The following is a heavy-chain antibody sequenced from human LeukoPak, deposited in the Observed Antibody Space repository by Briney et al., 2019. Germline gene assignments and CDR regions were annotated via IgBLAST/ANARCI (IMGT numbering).Heavy chain of an antibody. CDR3: ARRAGAYSHPYDY. J-gene: IGHJ4*02. CDR1: GLTFSSYS. CDR2: IYSDNT. Sequence: PGGSLRLSCVVSGLTFSSYSMNWVRQAPGKGLEWVSFIYSDNTHYSDSVKGRFTISRDNSKNTLYLQMNSLRAEDTAVYYCARRAGAYSHPYDYWGQGTLVTVSS. D-gene: IGHD4/OR15-4a*01. V-gene: IGHV3-53*01.